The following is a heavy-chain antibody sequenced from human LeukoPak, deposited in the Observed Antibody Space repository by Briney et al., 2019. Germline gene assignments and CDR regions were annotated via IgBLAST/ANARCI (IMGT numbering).Heavy chain of an antibody. CDR3: ARDGCSTTICPSSWFDP. Sequence: GGSLRLSCAASGFTFSSYAMSWVRQAPGKGLEWVSAISGSGGSTYYADSVKGRFTISRDNSKNTLYLQMNSLRSEDTAVYYCARDGCSTTICPSSWFDPWGQGTLVTVSS. J-gene: IGHJ5*02. D-gene: IGHD2-2*01. V-gene: IGHV3-23*01. CDR1: GFTFSSYA. CDR2: ISGSGGST.